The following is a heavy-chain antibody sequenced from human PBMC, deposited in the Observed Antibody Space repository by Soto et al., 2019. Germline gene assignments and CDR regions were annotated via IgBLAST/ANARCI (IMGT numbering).Heavy chain of an antibody. CDR2: ISGPGGST. D-gene: IGHD5-12*01. CDR3: AKSARGDGYKNAFDV. CDR1: GFTFSDYV. J-gene: IGHJ3*01. V-gene: IGHV3-23*01. Sequence: GGSLRLSCAASGFTFSDYVMGWVRQAPGKGLEWVSAISGPGGSTYYSDSVKGRFTISRDNSENTVYLQMNSVRAEDTALYHCAKSARGDGYKNAFDVWGQGTMVTVSS.